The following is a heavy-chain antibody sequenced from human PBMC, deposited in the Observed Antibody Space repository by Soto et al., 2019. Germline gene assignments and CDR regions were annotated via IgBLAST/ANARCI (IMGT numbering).Heavy chain of an antibody. Sequence: PSETLSLTCTVSGGSISSGDYYWSWIRQTPGKGLEWIGYTYYSGSTYYNPSLKSRVTISVDTSRNQFSLNLASVTAADTAVYYCARHDDSAFAIGGFEIWGQGTVVTVSS. V-gene: IGHV4-30-4*01. CDR2: TYYSGST. CDR1: GGSISSGDYY. D-gene: IGHD3-16*01. CDR3: ARHDDSAFAIGGFEI. J-gene: IGHJ3*02.